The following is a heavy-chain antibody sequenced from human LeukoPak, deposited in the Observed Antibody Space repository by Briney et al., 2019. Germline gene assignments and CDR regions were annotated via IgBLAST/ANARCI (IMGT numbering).Heavy chain of an antibody. D-gene: IGHD3-10*01. J-gene: IGHJ5*02. CDR3: ARDRHPYYYGSGSYYIAWFDP. V-gene: IGHV4-4*07. CDR2: IYTSGST. Sequence: SETLSLTCTVSGGSISSYYWSWIRQPAGKGLEWIGRIYTSGSTNYNPSLKSRVTMSVDTSKNQFSLKLSSVTAADTAVYYCARDRHPYYYGSGSYYIAWFDPWGQGTLVTVYS. CDR1: GGSISSYY.